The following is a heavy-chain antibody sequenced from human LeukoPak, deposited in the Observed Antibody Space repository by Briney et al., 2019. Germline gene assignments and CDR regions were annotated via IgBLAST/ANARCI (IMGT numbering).Heavy chain of an antibody. D-gene: IGHD1-14*01. CDR2: LSGNGDGQ. V-gene: IGHV3-23*01. J-gene: IGHJ5*02. CDR1: GFTFGDYA. CDR3: AKGCQCPSGLSSWFDP. Sequence: GGSLRLSCTTSGFTFGDYAMTWVRQAPGKGLEWVAGLSGNGDGQFYADSVEGRFTISRDISNNIWYLQMNSLRAEDTAVYYCAKGCQCPSGLSSWFDPRGQGTLVAVSS.